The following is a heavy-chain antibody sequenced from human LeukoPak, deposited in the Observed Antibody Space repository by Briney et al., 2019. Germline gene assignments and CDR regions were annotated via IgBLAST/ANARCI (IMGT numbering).Heavy chain of an antibody. D-gene: IGHD1-26*01. CDR2: IRYDGSNK. J-gene: IGHJ3*02. Sequence: GGSLRLSCAAPGFTFRSYGMHWVRQAPGKGRGWGAFIRYDGSNKYYADSVKGRFTISRDNSKNTLYLQMNSLRAEDTAVYYCAKAPVGATPGDAFDIWGQGTMVTVSS. CDR1: GFTFRSYG. V-gene: IGHV3-30*02. CDR3: AKAPVGATPGDAFDI.